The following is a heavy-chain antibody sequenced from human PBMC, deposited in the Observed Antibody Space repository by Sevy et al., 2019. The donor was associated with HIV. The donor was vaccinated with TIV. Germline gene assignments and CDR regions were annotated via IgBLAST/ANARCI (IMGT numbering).Heavy chain of an antibody. V-gene: IGHV1-18*01. Sequence: ASVKVSCKASGYTFTSYAISWMRQAPGQGLEWMGWISTFNVNTNNAQKFQGRVTMTTDTSTSTAYMELRSLGSDDTAVYYCARDDCSNLSCHGSLLYWGQGTLLTVSS. CDR2: ISTFNVNT. D-gene: IGHD2-2*01. CDR1: GYTFTSYA. CDR3: ARDDCSNLSCHGSLLY. J-gene: IGHJ4*02.